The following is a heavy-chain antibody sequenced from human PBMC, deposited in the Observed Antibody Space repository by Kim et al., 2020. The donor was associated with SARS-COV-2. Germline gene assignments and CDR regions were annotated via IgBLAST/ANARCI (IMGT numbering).Heavy chain of an antibody. CDR3: ARGSYYYDSSGYYYAGGRDLNWFDP. CDR2: IIPIFGTA. Sequence: SVKVSCKASGGTFSSYAISWVRQAPGQGLEWMGGIIPIFGTANYAQKFQGRVTITADESTSTAYMELSSLRSEDTAVYYCARGSYYYDSSGYYYAGGRDLNWFDPWGQGTLVTVSS. CDR1: GGTFSSYA. J-gene: IGHJ5*02. D-gene: IGHD3-22*01. V-gene: IGHV1-69*13.